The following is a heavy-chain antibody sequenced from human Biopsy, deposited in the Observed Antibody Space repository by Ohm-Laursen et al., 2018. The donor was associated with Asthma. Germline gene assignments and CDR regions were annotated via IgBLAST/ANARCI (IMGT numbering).Heavy chain of an antibody. J-gene: IGHJ4*02. V-gene: IGHV3-30*18. D-gene: IGHD5-12*01. CDR2: ISYDGNHK. CDR1: GFMFRRFG. CDR3: AKRRGYSGHDNDY. Sequence: SLRLSCTASGFMFRRFGMHWVRQAQGKGLEWVAVISYDGNHKFYEDSVKGRFTISRDNSKNTLYLQMNSLRTEDTAVYYCAKRRGYSGHDNDYWGQGTLVIVSS.